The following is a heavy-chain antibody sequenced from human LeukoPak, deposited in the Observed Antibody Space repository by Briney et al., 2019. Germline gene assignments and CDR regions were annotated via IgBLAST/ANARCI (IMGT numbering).Heavy chain of an antibody. CDR2: IRGSTFL. CDR3: ARDRGLSSATTWFLDY. J-gene: IGHJ4*02. CDR1: GFSFSSYS. V-gene: IGHV3-21*01. D-gene: IGHD3-10*01. Sequence: PGGSLRLSCAASGFSFSSYSMNWVRQAPGKGLEWVSSIRGSTFLHYADSVKGRFTISRDNAKKTVYLQMNSLRADDTARYYCARDRGLSSATTWFLDYWGQGTLVAVSS.